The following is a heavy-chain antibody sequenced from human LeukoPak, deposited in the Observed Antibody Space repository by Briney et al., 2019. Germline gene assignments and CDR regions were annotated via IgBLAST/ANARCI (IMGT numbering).Heavy chain of an antibody. V-gene: IGHV4-61*02. Sequence: SETLSLTCTVSGNSISSGDNYWSWIRQPAGKGLEWIGRIYTSGSTNYNPSLKSRVTISGDTSKNQFSLRLSSVTAADTAVYYCARGVWERKSYYYYYMDVWGKGTTVTISS. CDR2: IYTSGST. J-gene: IGHJ6*03. CDR3: ARGVWERKSYYYYYMDV. D-gene: IGHD1-26*01. CDR1: GNSISSGDNY.